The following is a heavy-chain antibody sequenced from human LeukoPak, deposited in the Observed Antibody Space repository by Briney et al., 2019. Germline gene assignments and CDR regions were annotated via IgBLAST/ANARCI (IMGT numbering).Heavy chain of an antibody. CDR3: AKDIATGNRLYYFDY. CDR2: ISWNGGTI. Sequence: GGSLRLSCAASGFTFDDYAMHWVRQAPGKGPEWVSGISWNGGTIAYADSVKGRFTISRDNAKNSLYLQMNSLRAEDTALYYCAKDIATGNRLYYFDYWGQGTLVTVSS. V-gene: IGHV3-9*01. CDR1: GFTFDDYA. J-gene: IGHJ4*02. D-gene: IGHD1-14*01.